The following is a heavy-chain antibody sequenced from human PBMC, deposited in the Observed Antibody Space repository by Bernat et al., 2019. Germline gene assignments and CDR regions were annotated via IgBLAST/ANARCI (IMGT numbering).Heavy chain of an antibody. V-gene: IGHV3-66*01. Sequence: EVQLVESGGGLVQPGESLRLSCAASGFTVSSNYMSWVRQAPGKGLEWVSVIYSGGSTYYADSVKGRFTISRDNSKNTLYLQMNSLRAEDTAVYYCARDRRGDWSLYGMDVWGQGTTVTVSS. J-gene: IGHJ6*02. CDR3: ARDRRGDWSLYGMDV. CDR1: GFTVSSNY. CDR2: IYSGGST. D-gene: IGHD2-21*02.